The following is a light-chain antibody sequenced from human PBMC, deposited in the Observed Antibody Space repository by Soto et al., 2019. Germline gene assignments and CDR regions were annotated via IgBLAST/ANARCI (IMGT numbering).Light chain of an antibody. J-gene: IGLJ2*01. CDR3: QSADSSGTVI. CDR1: ALPKQY. V-gene: IGLV3-25*03. Sequence: SYELTQPPSVSVSPGQTARITCSGDALPKQYAYWYQQKPGQAPVLVIYKDSERPSGIPERFSGSSSGTTVTLTISGVQAHDEADYYCQSADSSGTVIFGGGTKLTVL. CDR2: KDS.